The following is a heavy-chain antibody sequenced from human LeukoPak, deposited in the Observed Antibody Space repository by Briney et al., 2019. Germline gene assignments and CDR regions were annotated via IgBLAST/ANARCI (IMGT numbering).Heavy chain of an antibody. J-gene: IGHJ4*02. Sequence: SVKVSCKASGGTFSSYAISWVRQAPGQGLEWMGRIIPILGIANYAQKFQGRVTITADKSTSTAYMGLSSLRSEDTAVYYCARTDCSGGSCPGYWGQGTLVTVSS. CDR1: GGTFSSYA. CDR3: ARTDCSGGSCPGY. V-gene: IGHV1-69*04. CDR2: IIPILGIA. D-gene: IGHD2-15*01.